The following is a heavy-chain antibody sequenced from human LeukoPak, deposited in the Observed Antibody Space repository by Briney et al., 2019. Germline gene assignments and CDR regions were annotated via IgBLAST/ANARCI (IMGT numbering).Heavy chain of an antibody. Sequence: SQTLSLTCTVSGGSISSGSYYWSWIRQPAGKGLEWIGRIYTSGSTNYNPSLKSRVTISVDTSKNQFSLKLSSVTAADTAVYYCARARFYSSSWGMFDYWGQGTLVTVSS. J-gene: IGHJ4*02. CDR3: ARARFYSSSWGMFDY. V-gene: IGHV4-61*02. CDR1: GGSISSGSYY. CDR2: IYTSGST. D-gene: IGHD6-13*01.